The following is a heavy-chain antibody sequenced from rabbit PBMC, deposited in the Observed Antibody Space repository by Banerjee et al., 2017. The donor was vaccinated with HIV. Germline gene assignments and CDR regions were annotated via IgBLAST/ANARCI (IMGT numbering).Heavy chain of an antibody. CDR1: GFSFSNGYV. CDR2: INTISGST. J-gene: IGHJ4*01. CDR3: ARITDTSGMAL. D-gene: IGHD1-1*01. Sequence: QSLEESGGDLVKPEGSLTLTCTASGFSFSNGYVMCWVRQAPGKGLEWIACINTISGSTVYATWAKGRFTISRTSSTTVALQMTSLTAADTATYFCARITDTSGMALWGPGTLVTVS. V-gene: IGHV1S40*01.